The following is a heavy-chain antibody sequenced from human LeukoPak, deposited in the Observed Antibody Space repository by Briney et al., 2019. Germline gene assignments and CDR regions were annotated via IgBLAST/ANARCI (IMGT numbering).Heavy chain of an antibody. CDR2: INPNSGGT. J-gene: IGHJ4*02. D-gene: IGHD3-22*01. CDR1: GYSFTGYY. CDR3: ARSYDSSGYYYDY. V-gene: IGHV1-2*02. Sequence: ASVKVSCKASGYSFTGYYMHWVRQAPGQGLGWMGWINPNSGGTNYAQKFQGRVTMTRDTSISTAYMELSRLRSDDTAVYYCARSYDSSGYYYDYWGQGTLVTVSS.